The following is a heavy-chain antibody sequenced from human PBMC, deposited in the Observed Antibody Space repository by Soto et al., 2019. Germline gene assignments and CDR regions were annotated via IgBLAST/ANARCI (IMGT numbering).Heavy chain of an antibody. CDR3: AREKKRGYYDTSGYYPDAFDV. D-gene: IGHD3-22*01. CDR2: IYYSGST. Sequence: SETLSLTCTVSGGSISSYYWSWIRHPPGKGLWWIGYIYYSGSTNYNPSLKSRVTISVETSKNQFSLKLSSVTAADTAVYYCAREKKRGYYDTSGYYPDAFDVWGQGTMVNVSS. CDR1: GGSISSYY. V-gene: IGHV4-59*01. J-gene: IGHJ3*01.